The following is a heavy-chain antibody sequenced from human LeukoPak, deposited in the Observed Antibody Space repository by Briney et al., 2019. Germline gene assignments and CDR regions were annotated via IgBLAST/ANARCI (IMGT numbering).Heavy chain of an antibody. CDR2: INIGGSV. J-gene: IGHJ5*01. D-gene: IGHD1-26*01. V-gene: IGHV3-53*01. Sequence: GGSLRLSCAASGFPFTNNYMSWVRQAPGKGLEWVSVINIGGSVSYADSVKGRFTISRDNSNSTLYLQMNSPRVEDTALYYCARVRRQVGSRWFDSWGQGTLVTVSS. CDR3: ARVRRQVGSRWFDS. CDR1: GFPFTNNY.